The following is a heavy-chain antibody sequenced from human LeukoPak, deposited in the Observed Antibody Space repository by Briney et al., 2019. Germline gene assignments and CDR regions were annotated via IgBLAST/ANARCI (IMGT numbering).Heavy chain of an antibody. CDR3: ARDAGIYFDY. D-gene: IGHD6-13*01. V-gene: IGHV4-61*02. CDR1: GGSISSGSYY. J-gene: IGHJ4*02. CDR2: IYTSGST. Sequence: SETLSLTCTVSGGSISSGSYYWSWIRQPAGKGLEWIGRIYTSGSTNYNPSLKSRVTISVDTSKNQFSLKLSSVTAADTAVYYCARDAGIYFDYWGQGTLVTVSS.